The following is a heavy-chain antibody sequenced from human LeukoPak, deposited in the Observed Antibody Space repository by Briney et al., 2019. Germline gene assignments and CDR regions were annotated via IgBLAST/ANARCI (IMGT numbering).Heavy chain of an antibody. D-gene: IGHD3-10*01. CDR2: ISSSSSYI. J-gene: IGHJ6*02. CDR3: ARGGDRVTMVRGVTFGGYYYYGMDV. V-gene: IGHV3-21*01. Sequence: PGGSLRLSCAASGFTFSSYSMNWVRQAPGKGLEWVSSISSSSSYIYYADSVKGRFTISRDNAKNPLYLQMNSLRAEDTAVYYCARGGDRVTMVRGVTFGGYYYYGMDVWGQGTTVTVSS. CDR1: GFTFSSYS.